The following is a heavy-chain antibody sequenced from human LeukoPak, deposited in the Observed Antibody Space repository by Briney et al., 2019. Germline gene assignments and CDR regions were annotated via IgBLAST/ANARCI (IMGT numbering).Heavy chain of an antibody. CDR2: IYYSGST. J-gene: IGHJ4*02. V-gene: IGHV4-59*01. CDR3: ARDPRGCSGGSCYSI. D-gene: IGHD2-15*01. CDR1: GGSISSYY. Sequence: PSETLSLTCTVSGGSISSYYWSWIRQPPGKGLEWIGYIYYSGSTNYNPSLKSRVTISVDTSKNQFSLKLSSVTAADTDVYYCARDPRGCSGGSCYSIWGQGTLVTVSS.